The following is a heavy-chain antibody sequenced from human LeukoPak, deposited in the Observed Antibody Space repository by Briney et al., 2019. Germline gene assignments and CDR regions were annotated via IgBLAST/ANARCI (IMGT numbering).Heavy chain of an antibody. J-gene: IGHJ4*02. CDR3: ARGGVAGPVDY. CDR1: GGSFSGYY. V-gene: IGHV4-59*01. CDR2: IYYSGST. Sequence: SETLSLTCTVSGGSFSGYYRSWLRQPPGKGLEWIGYIYYSGSTNYNPSLKSRVTISVDTSKNRFSLKLSSVTAADTAVYYCARGGVAGPVDYWGQGTLVTVSS. D-gene: IGHD6-19*01.